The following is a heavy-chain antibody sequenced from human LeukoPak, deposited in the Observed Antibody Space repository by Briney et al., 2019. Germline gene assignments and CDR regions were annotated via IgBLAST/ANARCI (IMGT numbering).Heavy chain of an antibody. CDR3: ENHDSSSDY. V-gene: IGHV3-30*02. D-gene: IGHD3-22*01. CDR1: GFIFSTFG. J-gene: IGHJ4*02. Sequence: GGSLRLSCAASGFIFSTFGMHWVRQAPGKGLEWVAFIRSDGSDKSYAGSVMGRFTISRDNSKNTLYLQMNTLRAEDTAVYYCENHDSSSDYWGQGTLVTVSS. CDR2: IRSDGSDK.